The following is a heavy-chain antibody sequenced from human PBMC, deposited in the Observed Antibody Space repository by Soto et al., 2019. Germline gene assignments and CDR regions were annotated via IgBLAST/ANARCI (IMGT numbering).Heavy chain of an antibody. D-gene: IGHD3-3*01. V-gene: IGHV3-30*18. CDR3: AKDQGVWRAFGYNWFDP. CDR1: GFTFSSYG. CDR2: ISYDGSNK. J-gene: IGHJ5*02. Sequence: QVQLVESGGGVVQPGRSLRLSCAASGFTFSSYGMHWVRQAPGKGLEWVAVISYDGSNKYYADSVKGRFTISRDNSKNTLDLQMNSLRAEDTAVYYCAKDQGVWRAFGYNWFDPWGQGTLVTVSS.